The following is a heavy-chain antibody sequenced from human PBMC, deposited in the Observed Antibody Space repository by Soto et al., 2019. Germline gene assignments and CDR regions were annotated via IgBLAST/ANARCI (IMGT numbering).Heavy chain of an antibody. J-gene: IGHJ6*02. CDR3: ASSRVATTYYYYYGMDV. Sequence: GESLKISCKGSGYSFTSYWIGWVRQMPGKGLEWMGIIYPGDSDTRYSPSFQGQVTISADKSISTAYLQWSSLKASDTAMYYCASSRVATTYYYYYGMDVWGQGSTVTVSS. CDR2: IYPGDSDT. V-gene: IGHV5-51*01. CDR1: GYSFTSYW. D-gene: IGHD5-12*01.